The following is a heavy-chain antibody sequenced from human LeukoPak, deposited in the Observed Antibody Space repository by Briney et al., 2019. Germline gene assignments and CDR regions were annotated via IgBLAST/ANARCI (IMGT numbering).Heavy chain of an antibody. Sequence: PSETLSLTCAVPGYFLSSGYYWGWIRQPPGTVLECIGSLYHSGSTYYNPSLKSRVTISVDTSKNQFSLKLSSVTAADTAVYYCARHPPDYWGQGTLVTVSS. CDR3: ARHPPDY. V-gene: IGHV4-38-2*01. CDR2: LYHSGST. CDR1: GYFLSSGYY. J-gene: IGHJ4*02.